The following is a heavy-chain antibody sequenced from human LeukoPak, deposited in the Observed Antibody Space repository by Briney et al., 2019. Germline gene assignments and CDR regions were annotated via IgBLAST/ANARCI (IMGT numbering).Heavy chain of an antibody. J-gene: IGHJ4*02. CDR1: GFSISTFE. CDR2: ISDSGSAI. V-gene: IGHV3-48*03. CDR3: ATKVAGTSHFSY. Sequence: GGSLRLSCAASGFSISTFETNWVRQAPGKGLEWVSYISDSGSAIQHADSVRGRFAISRDNAKNSLYLEMHSLRVEDTAVYYCATKVAGTSHFSYWGQGTLVTVSS. D-gene: IGHD6-19*01.